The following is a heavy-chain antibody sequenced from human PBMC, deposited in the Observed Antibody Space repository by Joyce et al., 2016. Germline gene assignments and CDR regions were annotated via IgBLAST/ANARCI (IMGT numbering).Heavy chain of an antibody. CDR2: TSYDGDKK. CDR1: GLTFSYYS. CDR3: AKDRGRYGSGSYSLDL. J-gene: IGHJ5*02. D-gene: IGHD3-10*01. V-gene: IGHV3-30*18. Sequence: GSGLTFSYYSMYWVRQAPGKGLEWVAFTSYDGDKKYYRDSVKDRFTIAKDNAENTLYLQMNNLRVEDTALYYCAKDRGRYGSGSYSLDLWGQGALVTVSS.